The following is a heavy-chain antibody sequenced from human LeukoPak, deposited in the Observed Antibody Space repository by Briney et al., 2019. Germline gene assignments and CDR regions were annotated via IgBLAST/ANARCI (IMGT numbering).Heavy chain of an antibody. CDR1: GGSIRSYY. D-gene: IGHD3-10*01. V-gene: IGHV4-59*01. J-gene: IGHJ4*02. CDR2: IYYSGST. Sequence: SETLSLTCTVSGGSIRSYYWSWIRQPPGKGLEWIGYIYYSGSTNYNPSLKSRVTISVDTSKNQFSLKLSSVTAADTAVYYCARGLYYYGSGSYYNPLGYWGQGTLVTVSS. CDR3: ARGLYYYGSGSYYNPLGY.